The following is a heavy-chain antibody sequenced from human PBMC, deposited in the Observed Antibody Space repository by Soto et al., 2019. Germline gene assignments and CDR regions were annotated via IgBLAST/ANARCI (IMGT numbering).Heavy chain of an antibody. CDR3: AREGSYGPRYYGMDG. CDR2: ISYDGSNK. Sequence: GGSLRLSCAASGFTFSSYAMHWVRQAPGKGLEWVAVISYDGSNKYYADSVKGRFTISRDNSKNTLYLQMNSPRAEDTAVYYCAREGSYGPRYYGMDGWGQGNTVTVSS. CDR1: GFTFSSYA. D-gene: IGHD5-18*01. J-gene: IGHJ6*02. V-gene: IGHV3-30-3*01.